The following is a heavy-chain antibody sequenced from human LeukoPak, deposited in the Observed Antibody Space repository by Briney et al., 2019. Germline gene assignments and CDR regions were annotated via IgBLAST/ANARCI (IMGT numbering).Heavy chain of an antibody. Sequence: PSETLSLTCTVSGGSISSSSYYWGWIRQPPGEGLEWIGSIYYSGSTYYNPSLKSRVTISVDTSKNQFSLKLNSLTTADTAVYYCTRGAGWLIDYWGQGILVTVSS. CDR1: GGSISSSSYY. V-gene: IGHV4-39*07. D-gene: IGHD3-16*01. CDR2: IYYSGST. CDR3: TRGAGWLIDY. J-gene: IGHJ4*02.